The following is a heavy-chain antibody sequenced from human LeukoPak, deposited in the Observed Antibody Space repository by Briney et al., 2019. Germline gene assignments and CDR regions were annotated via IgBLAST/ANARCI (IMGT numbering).Heavy chain of an antibody. V-gene: IGHV3-9*01. CDR3: AKDGDYDYYFDY. Sequence: QTGGSLRLSCAASGFTFDDYAMHWVRQAPGKGLEWVSGISWNSGSIGYADSVKGRFTISRDNAKSSLYLQMDSLRAEDTALYYCAKDGDYDYYFDYWGQGTLVTVSS. D-gene: IGHD5-12*01. J-gene: IGHJ4*02. CDR1: GFTFDDYA. CDR2: ISWNSGSI.